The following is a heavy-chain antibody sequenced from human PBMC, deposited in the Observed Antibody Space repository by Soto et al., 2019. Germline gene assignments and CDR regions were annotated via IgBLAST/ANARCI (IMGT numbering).Heavy chain of an antibody. J-gene: IGHJ4*02. CDR2: IYYSGRT. D-gene: IGHD2-21*02. Sequence: SETLSLTCIVSGESIISSSYYWGWIRQPPGKGLEWIGSIYYSGRTYYNPSFKSRVTISIDTSKNQFSLKLSSVTATDTAVYYCARQRTTVVTQAYFDHWGQGALVTVSS. V-gene: IGHV4-39*01. CDR3: ARQRTTVVTQAYFDH. CDR1: GESIISSSYY.